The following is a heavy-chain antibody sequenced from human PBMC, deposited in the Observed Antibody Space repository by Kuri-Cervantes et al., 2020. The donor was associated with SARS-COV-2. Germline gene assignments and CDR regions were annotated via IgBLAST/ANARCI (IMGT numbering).Heavy chain of an antibody. J-gene: IGHJ4*02. Sequence: AETLSLTCAAYGLSFTCYWMCWVRQAPGKGLEWVANIKPDGSDKYYVDSVKDRFTISRDNAKNSLYLQMNSLRPEDTAVYDCAREDVVPATLRGYYYNNGMDYWGQGTTVTVSS. CDR3: AREDVVPATLRGYYYNNGMDY. CDR2: IKPDGSDK. D-gene: IGHD2-15*01. CDR1: GLSFTCYW. V-gene: IGHV3-7*04.